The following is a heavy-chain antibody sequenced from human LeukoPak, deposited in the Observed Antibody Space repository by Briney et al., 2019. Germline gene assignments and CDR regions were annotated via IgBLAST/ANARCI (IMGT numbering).Heavy chain of an antibody. CDR1: GFTVSSNH. J-gene: IGHJ1*01. Sequence: GGSLRLSCAASGFTVSSNHMTWVRQAPGKGLEWVSVIYSGGSTYYADSVKGRFIISRDNSRNTLYLQMNNLRAEDTAVYYCARQAVPVAKYFQHWGQGTLVTVSS. CDR2: IYSGGST. CDR3: ARQAVPVAKYFQH. V-gene: IGHV3-53*01. D-gene: IGHD2-2*01.